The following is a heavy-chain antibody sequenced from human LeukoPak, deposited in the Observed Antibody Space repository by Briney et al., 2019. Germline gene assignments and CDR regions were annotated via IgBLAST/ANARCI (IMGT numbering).Heavy chain of an antibody. CDR3: ARAARGNAMDV. J-gene: IGHJ6*02. CDR2: TYYRSKWYS. V-gene: IGHV6-1*01. CDR1: GDSVSSNSPT. Sequence: SQTLSLTCAISGDSVSSNSPTWIWIRQSPSRGLEWLGRTYYRSKWYSDYAESIKSRISINADTSKNQFSLQLNSVTPEDTAVYYCARAARGNAMDVWGQGTTVTVSS.